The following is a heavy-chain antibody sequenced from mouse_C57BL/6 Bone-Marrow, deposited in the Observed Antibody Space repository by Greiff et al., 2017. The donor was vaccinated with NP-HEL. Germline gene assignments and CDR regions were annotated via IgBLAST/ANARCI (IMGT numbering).Heavy chain of an antibody. Sequence: QVQLQQPGAELVRPGSSVKLSCKASGYTFTSYWMHWVKQRPIQGLEWIGNIDPSDSETHYNQKFKDKATLTVDKSSSTAYMQLSSLTSEDSAVYCCARSITTVVAPYYYAMDYWGQGTSVTVSS. CDR2: IDPSDSET. J-gene: IGHJ4*01. D-gene: IGHD1-1*01. CDR3: ARSITTVVAPYYYAMDY. V-gene: IGHV1-52*01. CDR1: GYTFTSYW.